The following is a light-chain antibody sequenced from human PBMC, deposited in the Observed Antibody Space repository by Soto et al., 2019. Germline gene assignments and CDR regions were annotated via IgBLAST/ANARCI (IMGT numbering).Light chain of an antibody. V-gene: IGLV2-14*01. Sequence: QSVLTQPASVSGSPGQSITISCTGTSSDVGGYNYVSWYQQHPGKAPKLMIYEVSNRPSGVSNRFSGSKSGNTASLTISGLQAEDEADYYCSSYTSSSTPVVVGTGTKVTVL. CDR3: SSYTSSSTPVV. J-gene: IGLJ1*01. CDR1: SSDVGGYNY. CDR2: EVS.